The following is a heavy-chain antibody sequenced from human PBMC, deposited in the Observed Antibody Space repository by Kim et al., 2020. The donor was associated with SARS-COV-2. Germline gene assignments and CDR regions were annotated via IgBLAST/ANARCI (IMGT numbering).Heavy chain of an antibody. Sequence: ASVKVSCKASGYTFTNYKVQWVRQAPGQGLEWMGILTPIDGATTYAQKFQGRVTLTRDTSTSTVYMELSSLGSGDTAVYYCARDTTKWSFDYWGQGTLVTVSS. CDR2: LTPIDGAT. J-gene: IGHJ4*02. D-gene: IGHD1-26*01. V-gene: IGHV1-46*01. CDR3: ARDTTKWSFDY. CDR1: GYTFTNYK.